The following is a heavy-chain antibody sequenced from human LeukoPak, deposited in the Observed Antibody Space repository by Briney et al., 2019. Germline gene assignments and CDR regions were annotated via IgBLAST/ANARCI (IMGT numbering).Heavy chain of an antibody. D-gene: IGHD3-3*01. CDR3: IKGAYDFWSDYYYYYMDV. V-gene: IGHV4-39*01. CDR1: GGSISSSSYY. CDR2: IYYSGST. J-gene: IGHJ6*03. Sequence: SQTLSLTCTVSGGSISSSSYYWGWIRQPPGKGLEWIGSIYYSGSTYYNPSLKSRVTISVDTSKNRFSLKLSSVTAADTAVYYCIKGAYDFWSDYYYYYMDVRGKGTTVTVSS.